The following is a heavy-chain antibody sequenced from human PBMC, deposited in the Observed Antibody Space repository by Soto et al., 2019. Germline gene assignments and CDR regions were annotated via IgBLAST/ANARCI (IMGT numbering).Heavy chain of an antibody. D-gene: IGHD6-19*01. Sequence: QVQLVESGGGVVQPGRSLRLSCAASGFTFSSYAMHWVRQAPGKGLEWVAVISYDGSNKYYADSVKGRFTISRDNSKNTLYLQMNSLRAEDTAVYYCAREGSDYSSCWSAYFDYWGQGTLVTVSS. CDR1: GFTFSSYA. CDR3: AREGSDYSSCWSAYFDY. CDR2: ISYDGSNK. J-gene: IGHJ4*02. V-gene: IGHV3-30-3*01.